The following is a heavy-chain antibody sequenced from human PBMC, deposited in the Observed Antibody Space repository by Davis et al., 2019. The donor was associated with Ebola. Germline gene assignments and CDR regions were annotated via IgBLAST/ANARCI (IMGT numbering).Heavy chain of an antibody. CDR1: GFTFSTAW. CDR2: VKTESDGGTT. D-gene: IGHD2-2*01. V-gene: IGHV3-15*01. Sequence: GGSLRLSCEVSGFTFSTAWMSWVRQVPGKGLEWVGHVKTESDGGTTDYTASVKGRFTISRDDSKNTLVLHMMSLKGEDTGVYYCTAGPMPYYFAMDVWGEGTTVTVSS. CDR3: TAGPMPYYFAMDV. J-gene: IGHJ6*04.